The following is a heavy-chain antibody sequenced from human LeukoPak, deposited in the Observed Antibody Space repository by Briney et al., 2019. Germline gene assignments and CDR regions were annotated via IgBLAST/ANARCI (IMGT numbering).Heavy chain of an antibody. J-gene: IGHJ4*02. CDR3: ARDLWESGSYYEEWSY. Sequence: SVKVSCKASEGTFGSYAISWVRQAPGQGLEWMGGIIPILGTANYAQKFQGRVTITADESTSTAYMELSSLRSEDTAVYYCARDLWESGSYYEEWSYWGQGTLVTVSS. V-gene: IGHV1-69*13. CDR1: EGTFGSYA. CDR2: IIPILGTA. D-gene: IGHD1-26*01.